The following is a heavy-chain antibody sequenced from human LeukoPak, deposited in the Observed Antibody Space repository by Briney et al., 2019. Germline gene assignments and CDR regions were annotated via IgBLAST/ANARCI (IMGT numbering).Heavy chain of an antibody. Sequence: PGGSLRLSCVGSGFTFSSHWMAWVRQAPGKGLEWVATIKEDGSEKHYVDSVKGRFTISRDNAKNTLYLQMNSLRAEDTAVYYCARAPLPAAINDAFDIWGQGTMVTVSS. V-gene: IGHV3-7*01. CDR2: IKEDGSEK. D-gene: IGHD2-2*01. CDR3: ARAPLPAAINDAFDI. CDR1: GFTFSSHW. J-gene: IGHJ3*02.